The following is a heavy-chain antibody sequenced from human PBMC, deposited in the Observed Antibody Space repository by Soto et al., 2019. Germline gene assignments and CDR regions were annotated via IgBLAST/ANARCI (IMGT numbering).Heavy chain of an antibody. J-gene: IGHJ4*02. CDR2: MNPNSGNT. CDR3: ARATQNYYGSGSYEYFDY. Sequence: ASVKVSCKASGYTFTSYDINWVRQATGQGLEWMGWMNPNSGNTGYAQKFQGRVTMTTDTSTSTAYMELRSLRSDDTAVYYCARATQNYYGSGSYEYFDYWGQGTLVTVPQ. V-gene: IGHV1-8*01. D-gene: IGHD3-10*01. CDR1: GYTFTSYD.